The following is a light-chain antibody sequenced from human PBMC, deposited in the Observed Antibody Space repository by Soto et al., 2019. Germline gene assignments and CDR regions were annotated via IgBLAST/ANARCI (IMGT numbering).Light chain of an antibody. CDR3: AAWDDSLNGVV. V-gene: IGLV1-44*01. CDR2: SNS. J-gene: IGLJ2*01. Sequence: QSVLTQPPSASGTPGQRVIMSCSGSNSNIRRNTVNWYQQLPGTAPKLLIYSNSQRPSGVPDRFSGSKSGTSASLAISGLQSEDEADYYCAAWDDSLNGVVFGGGTKVTV. CDR1: NSNIRRNT.